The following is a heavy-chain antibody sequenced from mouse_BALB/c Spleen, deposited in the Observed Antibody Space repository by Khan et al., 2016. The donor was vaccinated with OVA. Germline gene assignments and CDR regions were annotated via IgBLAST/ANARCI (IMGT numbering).Heavy chain of an antibody. CDR2: IWSDGKT. CDR1: GFSLTSYG. V-gene: IGHV2-6*02. CDR3: ARNTHIFTTVMDY. D-gene: IGHD1-1*01. J-gene: IGHJ4*01. Sequence: QVQLKQSGPGLVAPSQSLSITCTVPGFSLTSYGVYWVRQPLGKGLESPVVIWSDGKTTYNSTLKSRLSISKDNSKSQDFLKMNSLQTNDTTMYYCARNTHIFTTVMDYWGQGTSVTVSS.